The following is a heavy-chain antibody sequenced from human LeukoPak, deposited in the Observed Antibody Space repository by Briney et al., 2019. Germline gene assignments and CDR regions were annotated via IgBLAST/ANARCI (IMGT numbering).Heavy chain of an antibody. J-gene: IGHJ4*02. V-gene: IGHV3-21*01. D-gene: IGHD2-15*01. CDR1: GFTFSSYS. CDR3: ARQGYCSGGSCYQFDY. Sequence: GGSLRLSCAASGFTFSSYSMNWVRQAPGKGLEWVSSISSSSSYIYYADSVKGRFTISRDNAKNSLYLQMNSLRAEDTAVYYCARQGYCSGGSCYQFDYWGQGTLVTVSS. CDR2: ISSSSSYI.